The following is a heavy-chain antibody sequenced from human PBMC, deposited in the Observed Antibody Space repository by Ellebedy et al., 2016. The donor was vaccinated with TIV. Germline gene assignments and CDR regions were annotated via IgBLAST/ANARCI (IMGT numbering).Heavy chain of an antibody. CDR2: IKQDGSEK. D-gene: IGHD1-1*01. CDR3: ARGPSTTETFYYYFDY. V-gene: IGHV3-7*01. J-gene: IGHJ4*02. CDR1: GFTFSSYW. Sequence: GESLKISXAASGFTFSSYWMSWVRQAPGKGLEWVANIKQDGSEKYYVDSVKGRFTISRDNAKNSLYLQMNSLRAEDTAVYYCARGPSTTETFYYYFDYWGQGTLVTVSS.